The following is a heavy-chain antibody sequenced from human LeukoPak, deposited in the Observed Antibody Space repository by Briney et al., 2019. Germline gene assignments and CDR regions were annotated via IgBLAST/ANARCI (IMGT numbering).Heavy chain of an antibody. D-gene: IGHD4-17*01. V-gene: IGHV4-34*01. J-gene: IGHJ1*01. CDR3: ARATAAGYFQH. CDR2: IKHSGST. CDR1: GGSFSDYY. Sequence: LETLSLTCAVYGGSFSDYYWSWIRQPPGKGLEWIGEIKHSGSTNYNPSIKSRVTISVDTSKNQFSLKLNSVTAADTAVYYCARATAAGYFQHGGQGTPVTVSS.